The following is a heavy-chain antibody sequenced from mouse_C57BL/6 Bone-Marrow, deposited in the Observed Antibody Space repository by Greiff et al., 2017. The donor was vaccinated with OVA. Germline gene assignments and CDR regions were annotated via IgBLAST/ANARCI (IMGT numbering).Heavy chain of an antibody. V-gene: IGHV5-9*01. CDR1: GFTFSSYT. J-gene: IGHJ4*01. CDR2: ISGGGGNT. D-gene: IGHD5-1*01. CDR3: ARLEFLRGYAMDY. Sequence: EVNVVESGGGLVKPGGSLKLSCAASGFTFSSYTMSWVRQTPEKRLEWVATISGGGGNTYYPDSVKGRFTISRDNAKNTLYLQMSSLRSEDTALYYCARLEFLRGYAMDYWGQGTSVTVSS.